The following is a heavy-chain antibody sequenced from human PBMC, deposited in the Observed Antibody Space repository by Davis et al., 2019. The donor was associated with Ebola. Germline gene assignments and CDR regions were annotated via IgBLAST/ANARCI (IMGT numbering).Heavy chain of an antibody. CDR2: LSWNSGNK. Sequence: SLKISCVTSRFTFSSYGMHWVRQAPGKGLEWVSGLSWNSGNKGYADSVRGRFTISRDNAKNSLHLQMNSLRVEDTAMYYCVSLLHWGQGARVTVSS. CDR1: RFTFSSYG. V-gene: IGHV3-9*01. J-gene: IGHJ4*02. CDR3: VSLLH.